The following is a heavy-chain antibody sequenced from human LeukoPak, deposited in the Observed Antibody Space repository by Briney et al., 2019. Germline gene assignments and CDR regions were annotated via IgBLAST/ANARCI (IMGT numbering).Heavy chain of an antibody. CDR2: INPGGDST. CDR3: AREACSSTSCYKEGWFDP. Sequence: ASVKVSCKASGYTLTRYYFHWVRQAPGQGLEWMGIINPGGDSTTNAQKFQGRVTMTRDTPTNTIYLELSSLRSDDTAVYYCAREACSSTSCYKEGWFDPWGQGTWSPSPQ. V-gene: IGHV1-46*01. D-gene: IGHD2-2*01. J-gene: IGHJ5*02. CDR1: GYTLTRYY.